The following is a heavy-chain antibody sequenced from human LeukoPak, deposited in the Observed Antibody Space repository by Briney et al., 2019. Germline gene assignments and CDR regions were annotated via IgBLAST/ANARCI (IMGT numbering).Heavy chain of an antibody. D-gene: IGHD2-21*02. V-gene: IGHV3-30*04. CDR1: GFTFSSYA. CDR2: ISYDGSNK. Sequence: GGSLRLSCAASGFTFSSYAMHWVRQAPGKGLEWVAVISYDGSNKYYADSVKGRFTISRDNSKNTLYLQMNSLRAEDTAVYYCAREGVGYCGGDCYLAYWGQGTLVTVSS. J-gene: IGHJ4*02. CDR3: AREGVGYCGGDCYLAY.